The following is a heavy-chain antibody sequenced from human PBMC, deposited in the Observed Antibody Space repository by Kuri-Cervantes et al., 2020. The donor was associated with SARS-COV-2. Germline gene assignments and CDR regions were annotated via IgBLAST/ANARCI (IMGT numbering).Heavy chain of an antibody. CDR3: ARDGESGYSSGWFDY. Sequence: GESLKISCAASGFTFDDYGMRWVRQAPGKGLEWVSGITWNGGNTDYADSVKGRFTISRDNAKNSLYLQMNSLRAEDTAVYYCARDGESGYSSGWFDYWGQGTLVTVSS. V-gene: IGHV3-20*04. CDR2: ITWNGGNT. D-gene: IGHD6-19*01. CDR1: GFTFDDYG. J-gene: IGHJ4*02.